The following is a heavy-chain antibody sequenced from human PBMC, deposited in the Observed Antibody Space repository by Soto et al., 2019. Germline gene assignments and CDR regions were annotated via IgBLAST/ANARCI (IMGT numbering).Heavy chain of an antibody. J-gene: IGHJ6*02. D-gene: IGHD2-21*02. V-gene: IGHV1-69*13. CDR3: AREPPICGDCPSYGMDV. CDR2: IIPIFGTA. Sequence: ASVKVSCKASGGTFSSYAISWVRQAPGQGLEWMGGIIPIFGTANYAQKFQGRVTITADESTSTAYMELSSLRSEDTAVYYCAREPPICGDCPSYGMDVWGQGTTVTVSS. CDR1: GGTFSSYA.